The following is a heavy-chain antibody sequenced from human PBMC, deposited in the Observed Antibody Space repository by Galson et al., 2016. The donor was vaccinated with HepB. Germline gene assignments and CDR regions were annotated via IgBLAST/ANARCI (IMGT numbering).Heavy chain of an antibody. Sequence: SLRLSCAASGFTFSSSSMSWVRQAPGKGLEWVSAIDGHDDSTYYADSVRGRFTISRDNDKNTLYLQMDSLRAEDTAVYYCAKDEPPAISWGRGTTVTVSS. CDR1: GFTFSSSS. CDR3: AKDEPPAIS. D-gene: IGHD3-9*01. V-gene: IGHV3-23*01. J-gene: IGHJ6*02. CDR2: IDGHDDST.